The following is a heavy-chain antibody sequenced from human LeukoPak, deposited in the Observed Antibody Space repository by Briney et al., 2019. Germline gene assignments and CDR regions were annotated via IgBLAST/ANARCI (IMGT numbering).Heavy chain of an antibody. CDR3: ARGATYYDF. Sequence: SETLSLTCTVSGGSITNYYWSWIRQPPGKGLEWIGYVYSSGNTNYNPSLKSRVTISLDTSKNQFSLNLSSVTAADTAVYYCARGATYYDFWGQGTLVTVSS. CDR1: GGSITNYY. D-gene: IGHD3-3*01. V-gene: IGHV4-59*01. J-gene: IGHJ4*02. CDR2: VYSSGNT.